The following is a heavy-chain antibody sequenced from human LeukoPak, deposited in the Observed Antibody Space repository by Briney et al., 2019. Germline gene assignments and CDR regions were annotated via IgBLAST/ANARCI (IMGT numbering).Heavy chain of an antibody. CDR2: ISGSGGST. CDR1: GFTFSSYA. D-gene: IGHD2-15*01. Sequence: PGGXXRLSCAASGFTFSSYAMSWVRQAPGKGLEWVSAISGSGGSTYYADSVKGRFTISRDNSKNTLYLQMNSLRAEDTAVYYCANRKIVVEAAHPMYYFDYWGQGTLVTVSS. CDR3: ANRKIVVEAAHPMYYFDY. J-gene: IGHJ4*02. V-gene: IGHV3-23*01.